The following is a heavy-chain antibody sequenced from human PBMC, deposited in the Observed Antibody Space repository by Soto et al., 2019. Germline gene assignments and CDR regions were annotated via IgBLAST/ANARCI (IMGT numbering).Heavy chain of an antibody. CDR3: ARAIGGSGELLAGYYFDY. CDR2: IYHSGST. Sequence: LQLQESGSGLVKPSQTLSLTCAVSGGSISSGGYSWSWIRRPPGKGLEWLGYIYHSGSTYFTPSLKSRVTTSVDRSKNQCSLKLGSVTAAHTAVDYCARAIGGSGELLAGYYFDYWGQGTLGTVSS. CDR1: GGSISSGGYS. J-gene: IGHJ4*02. V-gene: IGHV4-30-2*01. D-gene: IGHD3-10*01.